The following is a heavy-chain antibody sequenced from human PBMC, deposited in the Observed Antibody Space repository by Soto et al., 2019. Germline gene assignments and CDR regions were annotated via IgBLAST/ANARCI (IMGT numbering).Heavy chain of an antibody. CDR1: GFTFTSSA. V-gene: IGHV1-58*01. CDR3: ARGQGVGSSWYDAFDS. CDR2: IVVGSGNT. D-gene: IGHD6-13*01. J-gene: IGHJ3*02. Sequence: SVKVSCKASGFTFTSSAVQWVRQARGQRLEWIGWIVVGSGNTNYAQKFQERVTITRDMSTSTAYMELSSLRSEDTDVYYCARGQGVGSSWYDAFDSWGQGRMVTVSS.